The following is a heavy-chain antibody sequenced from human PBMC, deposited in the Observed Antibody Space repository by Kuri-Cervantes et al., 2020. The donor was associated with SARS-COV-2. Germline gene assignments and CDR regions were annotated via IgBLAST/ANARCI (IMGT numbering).Heavy chain of an antibody. CDR2: ISWNSGSI. CDR1: GFTFDDYA. D-gene: IGHD6-13*01. Sequence: SLKISCAASGFTFDDYAMHWVRQAPGKGLEWVSGISWNSGSIGYADSVKGRFTISRDNAKNSLYLQMNSLRAEDTALYYCAKGIIAAAGMTIDYWGQGTLVTVSS. CDR3: AKGIIAAAGMTIDY. V-gene: IGHV3-9*01. J-gene: IGHJ4*02.